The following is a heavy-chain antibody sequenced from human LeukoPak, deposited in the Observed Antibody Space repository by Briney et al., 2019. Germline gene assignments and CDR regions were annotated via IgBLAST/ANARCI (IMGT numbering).Heavy chain of an antibody. CDR1: GFTFSSYG. J-gene: IGHJ3*02. CDR3: AKAECPMVRGVICAFDI. Sequence: PGGSLRLSCAASGFTFSSYGMHRVRQAPGKGLEWVAVISYDGSNKYYADSVKGRFTISRDNSKNTLYLQMNSLRAEDTAVYYCAKAECPMVRGVICAFDIWGQGTMVTVSS. D-gene: IGHD3-10*01. CDR2: ISYDGSNK. V-gene: IGHV3-30*18.